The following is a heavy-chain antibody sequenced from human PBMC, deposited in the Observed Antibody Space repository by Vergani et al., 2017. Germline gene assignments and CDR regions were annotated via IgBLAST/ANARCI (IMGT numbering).Heavy chain of an antibody. Sequence: QVQLQESGPGLVKPSETLSLTCTVSGGSISSYYWSWIRQPPGKGLEWIGYIYYSGSTNYNPSLKSRVTISVDTAKNQFALKLSSVAAADTAVYYCARVAAYYEILTGYHNDAFDIWGQGTMVTVSS. CDR3: ARVAAYYEILTGYHNDAFDI. J-gene: IGHJ3*02. D-gene: IGHD3-9*01. V-gene: IGHV4-59*01. CDR1: GGSISSYY. CDR2: IYYSGST.